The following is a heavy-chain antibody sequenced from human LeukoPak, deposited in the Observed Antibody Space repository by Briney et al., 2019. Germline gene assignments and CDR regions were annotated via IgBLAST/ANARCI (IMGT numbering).Heavy chain of an antibody. CDR2: ISSNGGST. D-gene: IGHD3-3*01. CDR3: ARGPGYDFWSGYPYYYYYMDV. CDR1: GFTFSSYA. J-gene: IGHJ6*03. Sequence: GGSLRLSCAASGFTFSSYAMHWVRQAPGKGLEYVSAISSNGGSTYYANSVKGRFTISRDNSKNTLYLQMGSLRAEDMAVYYCARGPGYDFWSGYPYYYYYMDVWGKGTTVTVSS. V-gene: IGHV3-64*01.